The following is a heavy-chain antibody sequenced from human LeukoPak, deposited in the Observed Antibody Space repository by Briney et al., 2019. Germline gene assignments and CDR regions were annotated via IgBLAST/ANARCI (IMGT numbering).Heavy chain of an antibody. J-gene: IGHJ4*02. CDR3: TRDFSSIWYGTTDY. CDR1: GFTFGDYA. Sequence: GGSLRLSCTASGFTFGDYAMSWFRQAPGKGLEWIGFIRSKAYGGTTEYAASVKGRFTISRDDSKSIAYLQMNSPKTEDTAVYYCTRDFSSIWYGTTDYWGQGTLVTVSS. V-gene: IGHV3-49*03. D-gene: IGHD6-13*01. CDR2: IRSKAYGGTT.